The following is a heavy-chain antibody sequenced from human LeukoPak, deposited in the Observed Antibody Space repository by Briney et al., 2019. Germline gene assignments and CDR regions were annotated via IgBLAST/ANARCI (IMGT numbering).Heavy chain of an antibody. CDR2: ISYDGNNK. CDR1: GFTFSSYA. J-gene: IGHJ5*02. D-gene: IGHD5-18*01. CDR3: ARLGDTAMGLSKWFDP. V-gene: IGHV3-30-3*01. Sequence: GGSLRLSCAASGFTFSSYAMHWVRQAPGKGLEWVAVISYDGNNKYYADSVKGRFTISRDNSKNTLYLQMNSLRPEDTAVYYCARLGDTAMGLSKWFDPWGQGTLVTVSS.